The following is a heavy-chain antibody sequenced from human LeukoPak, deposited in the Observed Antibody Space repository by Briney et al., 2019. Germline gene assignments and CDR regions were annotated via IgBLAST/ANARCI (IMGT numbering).Heavy chain of an antibody. J-gene: IGHJ3*02. D-gene: IGHD2-2*01. V-gene: IGHV4-59*01. CDR2: IYYSGST. CDR3: ARARPTSPLLAFDI. CDR1: GGSISSYY. Sequence: PSETLSLTCTVSGGSISSYYWSWIRQPPGKGLEWIGYIYYSGSTNYNPSLKSRVTISVDTSKNQFSLKLSSVTAADTAVYYCARARPTSPLLAFDIWSQGTMVTVSS.